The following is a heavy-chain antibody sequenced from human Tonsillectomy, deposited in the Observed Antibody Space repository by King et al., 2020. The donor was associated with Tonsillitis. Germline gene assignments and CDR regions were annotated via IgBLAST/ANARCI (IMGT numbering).Heavy chain of an antibody. V-gene: IGHV5-51*01. CDR3: SISGTMITSESYAMDV. Sequence: QLVQSGAEVKMPGESLKIYCKGSGYTFTRYWIDWVRQMPGKGLEWMGNIYLGDSDARYSPSFQGQVTISADKSISTPSLQWSSLKPSDTAVYHCSISGTMITSESYAMDVWGPGTAVT. CDR2: IYLGDSDA. CDR1: GYTFTRYW. J-gene: IGHJ6*01. D-gene: IGHD3-16*01.